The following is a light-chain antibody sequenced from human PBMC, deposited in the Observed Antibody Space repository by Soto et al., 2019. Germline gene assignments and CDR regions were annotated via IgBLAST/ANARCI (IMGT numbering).Light chain of an antibody. J-gene: IGKJ4*01. CDR1: QSVSSSY. V-gene: IGKV3-20*01. Sequence: EIVLTQSPCTLSLSPGERATLSCRASQSVSSSYLAWYQQKPGQAPRLLIYGASNRATGIPDRFSGSGSGTDFTLTISRLEPEDFAVYYCQQYGSSPATFGGGTKVDIK. CDR2: GAS. CDR3: QQYGSSPAT.